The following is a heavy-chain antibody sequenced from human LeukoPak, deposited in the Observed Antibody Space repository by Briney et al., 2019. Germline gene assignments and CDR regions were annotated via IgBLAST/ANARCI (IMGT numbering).Heavy chain of an antibody. D-gene: IGHD2-15*01. CDR3: ARDVAGGGGYDY. J-gene: IGHJ4*02. CDR2: IYYSGST. CDR1: GGSISSYY. V-gene: IGHV4-59*01. Sequence: TSETLSLTCTVSGGSISSYYWSWIRQPPGKGLEWIGYIYYSGSTNYNPSLKSRVTISVDTSKNQFSLKLNSVTAADTAVYYCARDVAGGGGYDYWGQGTLVTVSS.